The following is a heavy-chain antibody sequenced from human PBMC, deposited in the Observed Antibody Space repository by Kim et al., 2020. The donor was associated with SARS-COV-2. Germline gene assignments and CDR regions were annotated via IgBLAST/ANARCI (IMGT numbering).Heavy chain of an antibody. D-gene: IGHD3-22*01. CDR1: GGTFSSYA. CDR2: IIPIFGTA. CDR3: ARVFWRRDPYYYDSSGYYWHNWFDP. Sequence: SVKVSCKASGGTFSSYAISWVRQAPGQGLEWMGGIIPIFGTANYAQKFQGRVTITADESTSTAYMELSSLRSEDTAVYYCARVFWRRDPYYYDSSGYYWHNWFDPWGQGTLVTVSS. V-gene: IGHV1-69*13. J-gene: IGHJ5*02.